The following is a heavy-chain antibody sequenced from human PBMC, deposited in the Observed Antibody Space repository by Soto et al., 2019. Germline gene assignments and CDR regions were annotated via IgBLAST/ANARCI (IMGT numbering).Heavy chain of an antibody. CDR3: ARGNKDYYDSSGSDPSFDY. V-gene: IGHV3-33*01. D-gene: IGHD3-22*01. CDR1: GFTFSSYG. Sequence: GGSLRLSCAASGFTFSSYGMHWVREAPGKGMGWVAVIWYDGSNKYYADAVKGRFTISRDNSKNTLYLQMNSLRAEDTSVYYCARGNKDYYDSSGSDPSFDYWGQGTLVTVSS. CDR2: IWYDGSNK. J-gene: IGHJ4*02.